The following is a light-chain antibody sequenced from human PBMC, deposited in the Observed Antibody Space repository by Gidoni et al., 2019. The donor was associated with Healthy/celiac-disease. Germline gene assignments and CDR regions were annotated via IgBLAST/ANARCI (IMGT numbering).Light chain of an antibody. V-gene: IGKV1-33*01. CDR2: DAS. J-gene: IGKJ4*01. Sequence: DIQMTQSPSSLSASVGDRVTITCQASQDISNYLNWYQQKPGKAPKLLIYDASNLETGVPSRFSGSGSGTDFTFTISSLQPEDIATYYCQQYDNLPITFGGGTKXEIK. CDR1: QDISNY. CDR3: QQYDNLPIT.